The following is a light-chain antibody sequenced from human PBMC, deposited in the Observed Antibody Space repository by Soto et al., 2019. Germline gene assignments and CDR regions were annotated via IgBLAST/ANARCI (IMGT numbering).Light chain of an antibody. CDR2: AAS. J-gene: IGKJ2*01. Sequence: DLQMTQSPSSLSASVGDRVTITCRTSQSISGYLNWYQQKSGQPPKMLIYAASHLQSGFPSRFSGSGSGTHFTLTISSLQPEDFSAYHCQESFSSPPTFGQGTKLEIK. CDR3: QESFSSPPT. CDR1: QSISGY. V-gene: IGKV1-39*01.